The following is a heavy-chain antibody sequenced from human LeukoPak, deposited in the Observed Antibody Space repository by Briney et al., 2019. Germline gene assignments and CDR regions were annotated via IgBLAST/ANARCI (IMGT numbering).Heavy chain of an antibody. D-gene: IGHD6-6*01. CDR3: ARVWYTSSSGYNWFDP. Sequence: ASVKVSCKASGYTFTGYYLYWVRQAPGQGLEWMGWINPNSGETNSAQKFQGRVTMTRDTSISTAYMEVNWLRYDDTAVYYCARVWYTSSSGYNWFDPWGQGTLVTVPS. J-gene: IGHJ5*02. CDR2: INPNSGET. CDR1: GYTFTGYY. V-gene: IGHV1-2*02.